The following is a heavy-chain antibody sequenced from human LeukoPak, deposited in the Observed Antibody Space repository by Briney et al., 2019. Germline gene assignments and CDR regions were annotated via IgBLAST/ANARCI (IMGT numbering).Heavy chain of an antibody. V-gene: IGHV3-11*04. CDR2: ISSSDSTI. Sequence: KSGGSLRLSCAASGFTFSDYYMSWIRQAPGKGPEWVSYISSSDSTIYYADSVKGRFTISRDNAKNSLYLQMNSLRAEDTAVYYCARDGTPYVDTAKPGGMDVWGQGTTVTVSS. D-gene: IGHD5-18*01. CDR1: GFTFSDYY. J-gene: IGHJ6*02. CDR3: ARDGTPYVDTAKPGGMDV.